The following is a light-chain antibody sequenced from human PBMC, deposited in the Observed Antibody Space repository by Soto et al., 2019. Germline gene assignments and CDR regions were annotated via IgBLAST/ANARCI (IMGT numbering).Light chain of an antibody. Sequence: DIQMTQSPSTLSASVGDSVTISCRAGQTINTYLNWYQQKPGQAPKVLIFATSTLQNGVPSRFRGSGSGTELSLTISSLQPEDAATYYCQQSYSRPSWTFGQGTKVQLK. CDR2: ATS. V-gene: IGKV1-39*01. CDR1: QTINTY. CDR3: QQSYSRPSWT. J-gene: IGKJ1*01.